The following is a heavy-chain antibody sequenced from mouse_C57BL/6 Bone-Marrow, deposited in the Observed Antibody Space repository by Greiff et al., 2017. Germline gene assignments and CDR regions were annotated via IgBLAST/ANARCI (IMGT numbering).Heavy chain of an antibody. D-gene: IGHD1-1*01. Sequence: QVQLQQPGAELVKPGASVKLSCKASGYTFTSYWMHWVKQRPGQGLEWIGMIDPNSGSTNYNEKFKSKATLTVDKSSSTAYMQLSSLTSEDSAVYYCARPLITTVVAHYAMDYWGQGTSVTVSS. V-gene: IGHV1-64*01. CDR2: IDPNSGST. CDR3: ARPLITTVVAHYAMDY. J-gene: IGHJ4*01. CDR1: GYTFTSYW.